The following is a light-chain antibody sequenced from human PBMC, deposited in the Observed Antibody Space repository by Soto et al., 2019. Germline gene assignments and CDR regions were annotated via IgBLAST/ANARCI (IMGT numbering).Light chain of an antibody. J-gene: IGKJ1*01. CDR1: QSIGLA. Sequence: EIVLTQSPATLSLSPGERATLSCRASQSIGLAIAWYQHKPGQAPRLLIYGASSRATGIPDRFSGSGSGTDFTLTISRLEPEDVAVYYCQQYGSSPWTFGQGTKVEIK. CDR3: QQYGSSPWT. CDR2: GAS. V-gene: IGKV3-20*01.